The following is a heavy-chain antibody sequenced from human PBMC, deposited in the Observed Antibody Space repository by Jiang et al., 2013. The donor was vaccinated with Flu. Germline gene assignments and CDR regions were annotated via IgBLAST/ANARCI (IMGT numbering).Heavy chain of an antibody. CDR3: AREKQTVLKDYGMDV. J-gene: IGHJ6*02. V-gene: IGHV4-59*01. D-gene: IGHD4-17*01. Sequence: PPGKGLEWIGYIYYSGSTNYNPSLKSRVTISVDTSKNQFSLKLSSVTAADTAVYYCAREKQTVLKDYGMDVWGQGTTVTVSS. CDR2: IYYSGST.